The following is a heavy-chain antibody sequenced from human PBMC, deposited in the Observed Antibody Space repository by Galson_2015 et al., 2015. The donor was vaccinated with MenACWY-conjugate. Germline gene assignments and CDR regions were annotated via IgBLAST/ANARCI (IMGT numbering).Heavy chain of an antibody. CDR1: GFTFSNNW. CDR3: GRDEGHCSTGTCYTRMDV. J-gene: IGHJ6*02. V-gene: IGHV3-7*03. CDR2: IDQVGSEK. D-gene: IGHD2-2*02. Sequence: SLRLSCAASGFTFSNNWVAWVRQAPGKGLEWVANIDQVGSEKHYMDSVKGRFIISRDNAKNSLYLQMNSLRAEDTAVYYCGRDEGHCSTGTCYTRMDVWGQGTTVTVSS.